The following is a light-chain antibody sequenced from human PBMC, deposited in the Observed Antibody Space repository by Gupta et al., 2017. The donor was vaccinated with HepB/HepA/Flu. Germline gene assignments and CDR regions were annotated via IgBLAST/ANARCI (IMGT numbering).Light chain of an antibody. V-gene: IGKV3-15*01. J-gene: IGKJ4*01. CDR1: QSVTT. CDR2: GTS. Sequence: IEMTQSPATLSVSQGETSTLSCRDSQSVTTVAWYQQRPGQAPRLLIYGTSTRANGIPARFSGNGYGTEFTLTITSRQSEDFAIYHCQQENSCPITFGRGTKVDIK. CDR3: QQENSCPIT.